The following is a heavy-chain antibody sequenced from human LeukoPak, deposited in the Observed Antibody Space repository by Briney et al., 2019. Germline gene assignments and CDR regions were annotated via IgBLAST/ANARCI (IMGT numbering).Heavy chain of an antibody. Sequence: GGSQRLSCAASGFTFNDYWMSWVRPAPGKGLEGVASINRDGSGTYYVDTVKGRSTISRDNARSSLYLQMNSLRVEDTSVYYCARVLVGGTNWFDPWGQGTLVTVSS. D-gene: IGHD1-26*01. CDR1: GFTFNDYW. J-gene: IGHJ5*02. CDR3: ARVLVGGTNWFDP. V-gene: IGHV3-7*02. CDR2: INRDGSGT.